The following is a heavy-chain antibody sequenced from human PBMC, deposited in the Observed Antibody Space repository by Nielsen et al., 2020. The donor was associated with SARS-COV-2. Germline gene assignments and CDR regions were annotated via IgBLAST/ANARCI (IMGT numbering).Heavy chain of an antibody. CDR1: GGSISSSAYY. CDR3: ARAPEAAAGTFDY. D-gene: IGHD6-13*01. CDR2: AYYSGSA. J-gene: IGHJ4*02. V-gene: IGHV4-39*07. Sequence: SETLSLTCSVSGGSISSSAYYWGWIRQPPGKGLEWIGSAYYSGSAYYNPSLKSRVTISLDTSKNQFSLKLTSVTAADTAVYYCARAPEAAAGTFDYWGQGTLVTISS.